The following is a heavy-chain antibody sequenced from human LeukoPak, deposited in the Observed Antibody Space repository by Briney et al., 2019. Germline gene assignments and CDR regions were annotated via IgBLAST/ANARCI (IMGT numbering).Heavy chain of an antibody. CDR3: VKDYNWNIFHY. Sequence: SGGSLRLSCAASGFTFSSYAMHWVRQAPGKGLEYVSAISSNGGSTYYADSVKGRFTIPRDNSKNTLYLQMSSLRAEDTAVYYCVKDYNWNIFHYWGQGTLVTVSS. D-gene: IGHD1/OR15-1a*01. CDR1: GFTFSSYA. V-gene: IGHV3-64D*09. J-gene: IGHJ4*02. CDR2: ISSNGGST.